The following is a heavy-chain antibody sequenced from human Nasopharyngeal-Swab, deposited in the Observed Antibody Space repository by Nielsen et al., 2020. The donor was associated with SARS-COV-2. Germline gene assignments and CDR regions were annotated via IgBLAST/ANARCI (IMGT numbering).Heavy chain of an antibody. D-gene: IGHD3-10*01. J-gene: IGHJ4*02. V-gene: IGHV3-9*01. Sequence: SLKISCAASGFTFDDYAMHWVRQAPGKGLEWVSGISWNSGSIGYADSVKGRFTISRDNAKNSLYLQMNSLRAEDTALYYCAKAPTMVRGVLDYWGQGTLATVSS. CDR2: ISWNSGSI. CDR3: AKAPTMVRGVLDY. CDR1: GFTFDDYA.